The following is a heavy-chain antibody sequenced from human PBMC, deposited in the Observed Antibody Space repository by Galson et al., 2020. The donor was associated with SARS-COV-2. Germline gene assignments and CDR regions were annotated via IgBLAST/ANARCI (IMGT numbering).Heavy chain of an antibody. J-gene: IGHJ5*02. CDR2: IYWNDDK. CDR1: GFSLSTSGVG. V-gene: IGHV2-5*01. CDR3: AHRKQQLVVVDNWFDP. D-gene: IGHD6-13*01. Sequence: SGPTLVKPTQTLTLTCTFSGFSLSTSGVGVGWIRQPPGKALEWLALIYWNDDKRYSPSLKSRLTITKDTSKNQVVLTMTNMDPVDTATYYCAHRKQQLVVVDNWFDPWGQGTLVTVSS.